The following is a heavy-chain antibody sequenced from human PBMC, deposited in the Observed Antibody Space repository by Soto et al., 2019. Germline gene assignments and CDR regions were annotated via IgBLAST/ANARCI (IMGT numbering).Heavy chain of an antibody. CDR2: IYYSGST. D-gene: IGHD1-20*01. V-gene: IGHV4-59*08. J-gene: IGHJ4*02. CDR1: GGSISSYY. Sequence: PSETLSLTCTVSGGSISSYYWSWIRQPPGKGLEWIGYIYYSGSTNYNPSLKSRVTISVDTSKNQFSLKLSSVTAADTAVYYCARSGITGTTGFFSYFDYWGQGTLVTVSS. CDR3: ARSGITGTTGFFSYFDY.